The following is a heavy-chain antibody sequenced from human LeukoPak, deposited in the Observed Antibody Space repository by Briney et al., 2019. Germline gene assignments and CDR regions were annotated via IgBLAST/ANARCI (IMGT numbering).Heavy chain of an antibody. CDR1: GGSINSSSYY. CDR2: VYYTGST. Sequence: SETLSLTCTVSGGSINSSSYYWDWIRQPPGKGLEWIVSVYYTGSTYDNPSLKSRVTISVDTSKSQISLKMSSVTAADTAVYYCARGYSIPPYYYYYYMDVWGKGTTVTISS. J-gene: IGHJ6*03. D-gene: IGHD4-11*01. CDR3: ARGYSIPPYYYYYYMDV. V-gene: IGHV4-39*07.